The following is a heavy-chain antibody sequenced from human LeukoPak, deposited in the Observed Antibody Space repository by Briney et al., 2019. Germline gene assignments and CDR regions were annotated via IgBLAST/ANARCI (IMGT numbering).Heavy chain of an antibody. J-gene: IGHJ6*02. V-gene: IGHV3-30-3*01. Sequence: PGGSLRLSCAASGFTFSSYAMHWVRQAPGKGLEWVAVISYDGSNKYYADSVKGRFTISRDNSKNTLYLQMNSLRAEDTAVYYCARDSAWLLFNYGMDVWGQGTTVTVSS. CDR2: ISYDGSNK. D-gene: IGHD3-3*01. CDR3: ARDSAWLLFNYGMDV. CDR1: GFTFSSYA.